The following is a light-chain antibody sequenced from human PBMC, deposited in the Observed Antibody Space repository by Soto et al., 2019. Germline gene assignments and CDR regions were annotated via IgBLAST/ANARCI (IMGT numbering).Light chain of an antibody. CDR3: QQYNIWPLT. CDR1: QSVSSN. V-gene: IGKV3-15*01. Sequence: VMAQSPATLSVSPGESATLSCRASQSVSSNLAWYQQKPGQGPRLLIYGASTRATGVPARFSGSGSGTEFTLTISSLQSEDFAVYYCQQYNIWPLTFGGGTKVEVK. CDR2: GAS. J-gene: IGKJ4*01.